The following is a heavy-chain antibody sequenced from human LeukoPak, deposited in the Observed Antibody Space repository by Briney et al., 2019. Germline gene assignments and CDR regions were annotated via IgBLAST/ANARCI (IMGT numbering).Heavy chain of an antibody. J-gene: IGHJ4*02. V-gene: IGHV4-61*02. CDR3: TRVTVHGSSDY. CDR2: IYTSGST. Sequence: SETLSLTCTVSGGSISSCSYYWSWIRQPAGKGLEWIGRIYTSGSTNYNPSLKSRVTISVDTSKNQFSLKLSSVTAADTAVYFCTRVTVHGSSDYWGQGTLVTVSS. D-gene: IGHD1-1*01. CDR1: GGSISSCSYY.